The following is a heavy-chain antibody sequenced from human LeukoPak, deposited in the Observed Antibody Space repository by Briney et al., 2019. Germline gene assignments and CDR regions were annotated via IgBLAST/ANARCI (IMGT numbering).Heavy chain of an antibody. CDR2: IFPGDSDT. CDR1: GYRFISYW. CDR3: ARRYCSAGSCLDY. D-gene: IGHD2-15*01. Sequence: GESLKISCKSSGYRFISYWIGWVRQMPGKGLEWMGIIFPGDSDTRYSPSFQAQVTISADKSISTAYPQWSSLKASDTAMYYCARRYCSAGSCLDYWGQGTLVTVSS. J-gene: IGHJ4*02. V-gene: IGHV5-51*01.